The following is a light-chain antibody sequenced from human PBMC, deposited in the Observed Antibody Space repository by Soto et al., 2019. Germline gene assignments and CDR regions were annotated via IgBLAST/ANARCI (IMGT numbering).Light chain of an antibody. CDR3: MQGTQWPLT. CDR2: KAS. V-gene: IGKV2-30*01. CDR1: YGVGNTS. J-gene: IGKJ4*01. Sequence: DVVMTQSPLSLPATLGKRASISGYGVGNTSLNWFQQRPGQSPRRLIYKASNRDSGVPDRFSGSGSGTDFTLNISRVEADDFGVYYCMQGTQWPLTFGGGTKVEIK.